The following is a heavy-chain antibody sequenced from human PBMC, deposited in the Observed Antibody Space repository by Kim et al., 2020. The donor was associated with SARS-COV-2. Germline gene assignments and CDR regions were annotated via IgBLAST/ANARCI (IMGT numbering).Heavy chain of an antibody. CDR1: GYTFTSYA. CDR2: INTNTGNP. V-gene: IGHV7-4-1*02. D-gene: IGHD6-19*01. CDR3: AREGAVADNQYYYYYYGMDV. J-gene: IGHJ6*02. Sequence: ASVKVSCKASGYTFTSYAMNWVRQAPGQGLEWMGWINTNTGNPTYAQGFTGRFVFSLDTSVSTAYLQISSLKAEDTAVYYCAREGAVADNQYYYYYYGMDVWGQGTTVTVSS.